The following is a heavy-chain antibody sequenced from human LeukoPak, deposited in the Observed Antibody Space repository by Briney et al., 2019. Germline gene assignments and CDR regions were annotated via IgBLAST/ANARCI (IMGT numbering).Heavy chain of an antibody. Sequence: SETLSLTCTVSGGSISSYYWSWIRQPPGKGLEWIGYIYHSGSTYYNPSLKSRVTISVDTSKNQFSLHLSSVTAADTAVYYCARDDYYGSGRNAFDIWGQGTMVTVSS. V-gene: IGHV4-59*06. J-gene: IGHJ3*02. CDR2: IYHSGST. D-gene: IGHD3-10*01. CDR3: ARDDYYGSGRNAFDI. CDR1: GGSISSYY.